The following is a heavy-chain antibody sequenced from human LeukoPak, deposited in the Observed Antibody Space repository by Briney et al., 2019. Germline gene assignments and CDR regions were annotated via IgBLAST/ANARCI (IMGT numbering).Heavy chain of an antibody. CDR2: IGSDGSGK. J-gene: IGHJ4*02. Sequence: GGSLRLSCAASGFTFSSYSMNWVRQAPGKGLEWVAFIGSDGSGKYHADSVKGRFTISRDNSKNTLSLQMSSLRAEDTAVYYCAKGRSDFDYWGQGTLVTVSS. V-gene: IGHV3-30*02. CDR1: GFTFSSYS. CDR3: AKGRSDFDY.